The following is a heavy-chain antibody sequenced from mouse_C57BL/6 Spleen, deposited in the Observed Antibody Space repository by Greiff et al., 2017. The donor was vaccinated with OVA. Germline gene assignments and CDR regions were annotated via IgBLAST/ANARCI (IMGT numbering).Heavy chain of an antibody. CDR3: AREGGSPFAY. CDR2: INPSSGYT. Sequence: QVQLKESGAELARPGASVKMSCKASGYTFTSYTMHWVKQRPGQGLEWIGYINPSSGYTKYNQKFKDKATLTADKSSSTAYMQLSSLTSEDSAVYYCAREGGSPFAYWGQGTLVTVSA. V-gene: IGHV1-4*01. J-gene: IGHJ3*01. CDR1: GYTFTSYT.